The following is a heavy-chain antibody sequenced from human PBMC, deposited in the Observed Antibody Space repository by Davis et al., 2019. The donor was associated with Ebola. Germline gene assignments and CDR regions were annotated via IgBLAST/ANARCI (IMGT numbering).Heavy chain of an antibody. CDR3: AKDTSNVWFDV. CDR2: ISGSGGST. J-gene: IGHJ3*01. Sequence: GESLKISCAASGFIVSDKYMSWVRQAPGKGLEWVSVISGSGGSTYYADSVKGRFTISRDNSKNTLYLQMNSLRAEDTAVYYCAKDTSNVWFDVWGQGTTVTVSS. D-gene: IGHD6-19*01. CDR1: GFIVSDKY. V-gene: IGHV3-23*01.